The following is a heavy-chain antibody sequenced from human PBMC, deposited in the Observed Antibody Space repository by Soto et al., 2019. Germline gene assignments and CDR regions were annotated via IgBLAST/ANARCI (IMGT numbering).Heavy chain of an antibody. CDR3: GREVLDDGSGYVDAFDI. Sequence: LRLSCAASGFTVSNNYMTWVRQAPGRGLECVAFVQIDVSTFDAASGKGRFSMSXDTSNKTVFLEXNSLIXADACGYFCGREVLDDGSGYVDAFDIGGQGTRVTVSS. D-gene: IGHD3-22*01. CDR1: GFTVSNNY. J-gene: IGHJ3*02. V-gene: IGHV3-66*01. CDR2: VQIDVST.